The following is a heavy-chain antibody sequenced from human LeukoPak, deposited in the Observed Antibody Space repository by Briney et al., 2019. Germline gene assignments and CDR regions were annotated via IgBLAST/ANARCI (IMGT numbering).Heavy chain of an antibody. V-gene: IGHV4-34*01. Sequence: SETLSLTCAVHGGSVSGYYWSWIRQPPGKGLEWIGEINDSGSTNYNPSLKSRVIISIDTSKNQFFLKLSSVTAADTAVYYCARRRAGVTMVRGAINWFDPWGQGTLVTVSS. CDR3: ARRRAGVTMVRGAINWFDP. CDR2: INDSGST. CDR1: GGSVSGYY. J-gene: IGHJ5*02. D-gene: IGHD3-10*01.